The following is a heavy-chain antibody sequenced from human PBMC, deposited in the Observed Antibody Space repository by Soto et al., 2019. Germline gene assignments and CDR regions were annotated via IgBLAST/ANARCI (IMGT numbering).Heavy chain of an antibody. CDR2: INHSGST. Sequence: KTSETLSLTCAFYVGSFSGYYWSCIRHPPGKWLEWIGEINHSGSTNYNPSLKSRVTISVDTSKNQFSLKLSSVTAADTAVYYCAPGYDRSGYYYWNFEYWGQRTLVTVSS. CDR1: VGSFSGYY. CDR3: APGYDRSGYYYWNFEY. V-gene: IGHV4-34*01. J-gene: IGHJ4*02. D-gene: IGHD3-22*01.